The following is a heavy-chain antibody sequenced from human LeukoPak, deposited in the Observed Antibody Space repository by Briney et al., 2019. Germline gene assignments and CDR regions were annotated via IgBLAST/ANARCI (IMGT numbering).Heavy chain of an antibody. CDR2: IYYTGST. V-gene: IGHV4-31*03. D-gene: IGHD3-22*01. CDR3: ATMGSYDSSGFYNPRFPY. CDR1: GGSISSGGYF. J-gene: IGHJ4*02. Sequence: PSETLSLTCTVSGGSISSGGYFWTWIRQHPGKGLEWIGHIYYTGSTYYNPSLKSRVTISVDASKNQFSLKLSSVTAADTAVYYCATMGSYDSSGFYNPRFPYWGQGTLVTVSS.